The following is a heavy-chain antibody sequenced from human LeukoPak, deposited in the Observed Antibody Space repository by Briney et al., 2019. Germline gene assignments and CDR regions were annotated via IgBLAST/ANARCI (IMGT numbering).Heavy chain of an antibody. D-gene: IGHD1-26*01. V-gene: IGHV3-30-3*01. J-gene: IGHJ6*03. CDR3: ARGEAYYYYYMDV. CDR1: GFTFSSYA. CDR2: ISYDGSNK. Sequence: PGGSLRLSCAASGFTFSSYAMHWVRQAPGKGLEWVAVISYDGSNKYYADSVKGRFTISRDNSKNTLYLQMNSLRAEDTAVYYCARGEAYYYYYMDVWGKGTTVTVSS.